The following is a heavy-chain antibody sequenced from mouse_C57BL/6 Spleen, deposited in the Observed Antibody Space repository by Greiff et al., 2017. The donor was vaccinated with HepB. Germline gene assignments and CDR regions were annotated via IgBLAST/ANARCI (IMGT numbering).Heavy chain of an antibody. CDR3: TSGLWLRRGAY. D-gene: IGHD2-2*01. Sequence: EVKLMESGGGLVQPGGSMKLSCAASGFTFSDAWMDWVRQSPEKGLEWVAEIRNKANNHATYYAESVKGRFTISRDDSKSSVYLQMNSLRAEDTGIYYWTSGLWLRRGAYWGQGTLVTVSA. CDR2: IRNKANNHAT. CDR1: GFTFSDAW. J-gene: IGHJ3*01. V-gene: IGHV6-6*01.